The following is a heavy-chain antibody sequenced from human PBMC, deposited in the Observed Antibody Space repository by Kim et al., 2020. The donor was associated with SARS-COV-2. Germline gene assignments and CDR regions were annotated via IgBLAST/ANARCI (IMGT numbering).Heavy chain of an antibody. J-gene: IGHJ3*02. V-gene: IGHV4-31*02. Sequence: YNPSLKDRLTLSRDASQNQFSLKLTSVTAADSAVYCCARDRGNYEDPFDIWGQGTMVAVSS. D-gene: IGHD3-22*01. CDR3: ARDRGNYEDPFDI.